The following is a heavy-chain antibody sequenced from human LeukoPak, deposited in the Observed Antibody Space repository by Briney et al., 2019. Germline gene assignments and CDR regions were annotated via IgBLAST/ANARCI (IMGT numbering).Heavy chain of an antibody. CDR2: ISSSSSYI. J-gene: IGHJ4*02. V-gene: IGHV3-21*01. CDR3: ASSGEYYDYVWGSYRYRLIDY. Sequence: AGGSLRLSCAASGFTFSSYSMNWVRQAPGKGLEWVSSISSSSSYIYYADSVKGRFTISRDNAKNSLYLQMNSLRAEDTAVYYCASSGEYYDYVWGSYRYRLIDYWGQGTLVTVSS. CDR1: GFTFSSYS. D-gene: IGHD3-16*02.